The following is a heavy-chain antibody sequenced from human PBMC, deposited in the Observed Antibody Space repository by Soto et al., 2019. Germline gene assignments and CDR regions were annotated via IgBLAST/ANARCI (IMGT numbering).Heavy chain of an antibody. D-gene: IGHD6-13*01. CDR2: IFANGHT. J-gene: IGHJ5*02. Sequence: SETLSLTCIVSGGSISEKYWNWVRQPPGKGLEWVGLIFANGHTDYNPSLKSRATMSVDASKNQFSLRLTSMTAADTAVYYCVASLAASGLNWLDPWGRGTLVTVSS. CDR3: VASLAASGLNWLDP. V-gene: IGHV4-4*07. CDR1: GGSISEKY.